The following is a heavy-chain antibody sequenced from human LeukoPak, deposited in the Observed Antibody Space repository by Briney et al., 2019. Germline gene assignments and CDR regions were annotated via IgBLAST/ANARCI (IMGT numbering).Heavy chain of an antibody. D-gene: IGHD3-10*01. Sequence: SETLSLTCTVSGGSISSYYWSWIRQPPGKGLEWIGYIYYSGSTNYNPSLKSRVTISVDTSKNQFSLKLSSVTAADTAVYYCAREEAWFGERGGFDYWGQGTLVTVSS. CDR1: GGSISSYY. J-gene: IGHJ4*02. CDR2: IYYSGST. V-gene: IGHV4-59*01. CDR3: AREEAWFGERGGFDY.